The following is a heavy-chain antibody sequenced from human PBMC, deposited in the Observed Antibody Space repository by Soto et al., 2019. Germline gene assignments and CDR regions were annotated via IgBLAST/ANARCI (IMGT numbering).Heavy chain of an antibody. D-gene: IGHD6-19*01. CDR2: ISGSGGGT. CDR3: AKDKGAYSSGWPYDAFDI. CDR1: GFTFSSYA. J-gene: IGHJ3*02. Sequence: PGGSLRLSCAASGFTFSSYAMSWVRQAPGKGLEWVSAISGSGGGTYYADSVKGRFTISRDNSKNTLYLQMNSLRAEDTAVYYCAKDKGAYSSGWPYDAFDIWGQGTMVTVSS. V-gene: IGHV3-23*01.